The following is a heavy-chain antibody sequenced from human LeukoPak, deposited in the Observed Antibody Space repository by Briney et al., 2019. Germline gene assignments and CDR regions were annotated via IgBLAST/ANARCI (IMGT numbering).Heavy chain of an antibody. CDR2: ISGDGGST. CDR1: GFTFDDYA. CDR3: AKDQIYCGGDCQYDY. Sequence: AGGSLRLSCAASGFTFDDYAMHWVRQAPGKGLGWVSLISGDGGSTYYADSVKGRFTISRDNSKNSVYLQMNSLRTEDTDLYYCAKDQIYCGGDCQYDYWGQGTLVTVSS. D-gene: IGHD2-21*02. V-gene: IGHV3-43*02. J-gene: IGHJ4*02.